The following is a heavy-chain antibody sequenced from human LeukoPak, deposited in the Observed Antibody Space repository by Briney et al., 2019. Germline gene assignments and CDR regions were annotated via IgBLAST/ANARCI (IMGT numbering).Heavy chain of an antibody. CDR3: ASEEGENYYGSGSYFGY. Sequence: SETLSLTCTVSGGSISSYYWSWTRQPAGKGLEWIGRIYTSGSTNYNPSLKSRVTMSVDTSKNQFSLKLSSVTAADTAVYYCASEEGENYYGSGSYFGYWGQGTLVTVSS. V-gene: IGHV4-4*07. CDR1: GGSISSYY. J-gene: IGHJ4*02. D-gene: IGHD3-10*01. CDR2: IYTSGST.